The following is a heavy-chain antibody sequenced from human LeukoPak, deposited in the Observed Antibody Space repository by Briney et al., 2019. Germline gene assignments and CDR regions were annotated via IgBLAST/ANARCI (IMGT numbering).Heavy chain of an antibody. CDR3: ARDGRTSPGAFDY. J-gene: IGHJ4*02. CDR1: GGTFSSYA. Sequence: GASVKLCCNASGGTFSSYAISWGRQAPRQGLEWMGGIIPIFGTTNYAQKFQGRGWITTAESTTTAYMELSSLSSEDTAVYYCARDGRTSPGAFDYWGQGTLVTVSS. V-gene: IGHV1-69*05. D-gene: IGHD2-2*01. CDR2: IIPIFGTT.